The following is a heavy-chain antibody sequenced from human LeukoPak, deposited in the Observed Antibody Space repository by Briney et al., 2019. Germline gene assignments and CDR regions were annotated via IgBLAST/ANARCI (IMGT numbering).Heavy chain of an antibody. CDR2: ISGSGGST. D-gene: IGHD1-26*01. V-gene: IGHV3-23*01. CDR1: GFTFSSYA. CDR3: AFSGSYLRTVDY. J-gene: IGHJ4*02. Sequence: GGSLRLSCAASGFTFSSYAMSWVRQAPGKGLEWVSAISGSGGSTYCADSVKGRFTISRDNSKNTLYLQMNSLRAEDTAVYYCAFSGSYLRTVDYWGQGTLVTVSS.